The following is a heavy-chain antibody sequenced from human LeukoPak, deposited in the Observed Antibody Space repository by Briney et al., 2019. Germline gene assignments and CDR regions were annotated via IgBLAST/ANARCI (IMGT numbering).Heavy chain of an antibody. Sequence: GGSLRLSCATSGFTFGSYAMHWVRQAPGKGLEWVAVISYDGSNKYCADSVKGRFTISRDNSKNTLYLQMNSLRAEDTAVYYCASTPNGVAAIYFDYWGQGTLVTVSS. CDR3: ASTPNGVAAIYFDY. CDR1: GFTFGSYA. D-gene: IGHD2-15*01. V-gene: IGHV3-30*04. J-gene: IGHJ4*02. CDR2: ISYDGSNK.